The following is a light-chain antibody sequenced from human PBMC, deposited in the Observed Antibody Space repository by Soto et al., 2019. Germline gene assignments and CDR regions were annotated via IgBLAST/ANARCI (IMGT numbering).Light chain of an antibody. CDR1: QDISNY. J-gene: IGKJ5*01. CDR3: QQYESLPLT. CDR2: DAS. Sequence: DIQMTQSPSSLSASVGDRVTITCQSSQDISNYLKWYQQKPGKAPKLLIYDASDLETGVPSRFSGSGSGTGFTFTISSLQPEDFATYYCQQYESLPLTFGQGTLLEIK. V-gene: IGKV1-33*01.